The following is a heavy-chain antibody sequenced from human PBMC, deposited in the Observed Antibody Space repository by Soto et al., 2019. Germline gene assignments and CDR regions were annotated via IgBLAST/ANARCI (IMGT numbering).Heavy chain of an antibody. CDR3: AKVVVVPAAIFDY. D-gene: IGHD2-2*02. Sequence: PSETLSLTCAVSGDSISSPNWWSWYRQTPGKGLELIGEMFASGSSNYNPSLNGRVTISVDTSKNQFSLKLSSVTAADTAVYYCAKVVVVPAAIFDYWGQGTLVTVSS. CDR2: MFASGSS. J-gene: IGHJ4*02. CDR1: GDSISSPNW. V-gene: IGHV4-4*02.